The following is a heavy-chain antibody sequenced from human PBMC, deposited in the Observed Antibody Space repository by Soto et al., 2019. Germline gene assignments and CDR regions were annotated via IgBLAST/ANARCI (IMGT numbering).Heavy chain of an antibody. CDR3: AKDTAYAMDV. J-gene: IGHJ6*02. D-gene: IGHD2-15*01. Sequence: EVQLVESGGGLVQPGGSLRLSCAASGFDFSNSWIHWVRQGPGKGLVWVSHINSDGSGTTYADSVKGRFTISRHNAKNTVYLQMNSLRAEDTAVYYCAKDTAYAMDVWGQGTTVTVSS. CDR2: INSDGSGT. CDR1: GFDFSNSW. V-gene: IGHV3-74*01.